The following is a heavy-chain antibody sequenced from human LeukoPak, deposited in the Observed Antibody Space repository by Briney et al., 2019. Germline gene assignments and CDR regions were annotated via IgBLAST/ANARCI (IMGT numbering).Heavy chain of an antibody. J-gene: IGHJ6*02. CDR2: INPNSGGT. V-gene: IGHV1-2*02. CDR3: ARAFWCSSTSCYSWNYEIYYYYGMDV. Sequence: ASVKVSCKASGYTFTGYYMHWVRQAPGQGLEWMGWINPNSGGTNYAQKFQGRVTMTRDTSISTAYMELSSLRSDDTAVYYCARAFWCSSTSCYSWNYEIYYYYGMDVWGQGTTVTVSS. CDR1: GYTFTGYY. D-gene: IGHD2-2*01.